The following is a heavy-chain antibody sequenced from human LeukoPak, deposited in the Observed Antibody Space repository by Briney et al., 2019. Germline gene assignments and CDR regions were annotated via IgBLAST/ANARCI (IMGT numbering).Heavy chain of an antibody. V-gene: IGHV4-39*07. CDR1: GGSISSSSYY. CDR2: IYYSGST. D-gene: IGHD2-15*01. CDR3: ARGGDIVVVVAATSDAFDI. J-gene: IGHJ3*02. Sequence: SETLSLTCTVSGGSISSSSYYWGWIRQPPGKGLEWIGSIYYSGSTYYNPSLKSRVTISVDTSKNQFSLKLSSVTAADTAVYYCARGGDIVVVVAATSDAFDIWGQGTMVTVSS.